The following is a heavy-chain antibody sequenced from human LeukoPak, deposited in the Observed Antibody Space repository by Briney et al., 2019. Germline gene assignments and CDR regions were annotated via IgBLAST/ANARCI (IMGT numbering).Heavy chain of an antibody. CDR2: INPSGGST. CDR1: GYTFTSYY. J-gene: IGHJ3*02. V-gene: IGHV1-46*01. D-gene: IGHD5-18*01. Sequence: GASVKVSCKASGYTFTSYYIHWVRQAPGQGLEWMGKINPSGGSTSFAQRFQGRVTMTRDTSTSTVYMELSSLRSEDTAVYYCARDFGYGPDAFDIWGQGTMVTVSS. CDR3: ARDFGYGPDAFDI.